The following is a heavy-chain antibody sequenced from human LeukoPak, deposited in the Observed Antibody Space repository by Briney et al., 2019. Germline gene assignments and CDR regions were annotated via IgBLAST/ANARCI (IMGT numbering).Heavy chain of an antibody. CDR2: ISSSSDSI. J-gene: IGHJ4*02. D-gene: IGHD5-12*01. V-gene: IGHV3-48*03. CDR1: GFTFSIYE. Sequence: PGGSLRLSCAASGFTFSIYEMNWVRQAPGKRLEWVSYISSSSDSIYYADSVKGRFTISRDNAENSLYLQMNSLRDEDTAVYYCARAMRSGYDYWGQGTLVTVSS. CDR3: ARAMRSGYDY.